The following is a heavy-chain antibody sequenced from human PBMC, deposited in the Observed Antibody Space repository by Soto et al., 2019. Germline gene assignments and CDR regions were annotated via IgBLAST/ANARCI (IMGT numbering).Heavy chain of an antibody. Sequence: PGGSLRLSCAASGFTFSSYGMHWVRQAPGKGLERVAVISYDGSNKYYADSVKGRFTISRDNSKNTLYLQMNSLRAEDTAVYYCAKATMTTVTYYYYGMDVWGQGTRVTVSS. CDR2: ISYDGSNK. CDR1: GFTFSSYG. V-gene: IGHV3-30*18. CDR3: AKATMTTVTYYYYGMDV. D-gene: IGHD4-17*01. J-gene: IGHJ6*02.